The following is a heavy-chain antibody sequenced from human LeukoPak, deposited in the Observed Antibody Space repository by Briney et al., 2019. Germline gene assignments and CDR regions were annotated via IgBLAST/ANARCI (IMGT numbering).Heavy chain of an antibody. J-gene: IGHJ2*01. D-gene: IGHD3-10*01. V-gene: IGHV4-31*03. CDR3: ARLIWFGEFGRLYWYFDL. CDR2: IYYSGST. CDR1: GGSISSGGYY. Sequence: SQTLSLTCTVSGGSISSGGYYWSWIRQHPGKGLEWIGYIYYSGSTYYNPSLKSRVTISVDTSKNQFSLKLSSVTAADTAVYYCARLIWFGEFGRLYWYFDLWGRGTLVTVSS.